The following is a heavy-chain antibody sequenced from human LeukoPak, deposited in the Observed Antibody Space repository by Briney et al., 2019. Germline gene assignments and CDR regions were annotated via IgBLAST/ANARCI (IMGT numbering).Heavy chain of an antibody. CDR3: ARHRRYSYGYDYFDY. D-gene: IGHD5-18*01. CDR1: GGSISSSSYH. Sequence: SETLSLTCTVSGGSISSSSYHWGWIRQPPGKGLEWIGSIYYSGSTYYNPSLKSRVTISVDTSKNQFSLKLSSVTAADTAVYYCARHRRYSYGYDYFDYWGQGTLVTVSS. J-gene: IGHJ4*02. V-gene: IGHV4-39*01. CDR2: IYYSGST.